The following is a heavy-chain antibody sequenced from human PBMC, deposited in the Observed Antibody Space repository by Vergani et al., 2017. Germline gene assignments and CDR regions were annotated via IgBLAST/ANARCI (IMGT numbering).Heavy chain of an antibody. CDR3: ARGARVTYYYGSGSYYNDY. J-gene: IGHJ4*02. V-gene: IGHV4-31*03. Sequence: QVQLQESGPGLVKPSQTLSLTCTVSGGSISSGGYYWSWIRQHPGKGLEWIGYIYYSGSTNYNPSLKSRVTISVDTSKNQFSLKLSSVTAADTAVYYCARGARVTYYYGSGSYYNDYWGQGTLVTVSS. D-gene: IGHD3-10*01. CDR2: IYYSGST. CDR1: GGSISSGGYY.